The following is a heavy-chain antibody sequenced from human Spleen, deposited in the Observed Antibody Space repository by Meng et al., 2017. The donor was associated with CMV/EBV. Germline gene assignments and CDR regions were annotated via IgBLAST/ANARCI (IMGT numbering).Heavy chain of an antibody. D-gene: IGHD3-22*01. CDR2: ISGSGGSGGST. CDR3: PKRPLGYYYESSGYYFDS. CDR1: ECTFSSYV. Sequence: GESLKISCAASECTFSSYVMSWVRQAPGKGLEWVAVISGSGGSGGSTDYAESVKGRFTISRDNSKNTLYLQMNSLRAEDTAVYYCPKRPLGYYYESSGYYFDSWGQGTLVTVSS. J-gene: IGHJ4*02. V-gene: IGHV3-23*01.